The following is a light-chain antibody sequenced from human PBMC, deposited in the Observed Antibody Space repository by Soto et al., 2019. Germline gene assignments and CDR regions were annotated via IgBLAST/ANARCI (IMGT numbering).Light chain of an antibody. V-gene: IGKV2-30*01. J-gene: IGKJ1*01. CDR1: QSLAYSDGNTN. Sequence: DVVMTQSPLSLPVALGQPASISCRSSQSLAYSDGNTNLNWFLQRPGQSPRRLIYKVSNRDSGVPDRFNGSGSGTDFTLKISRVEAEDVGVYYCMQGTHWPPTFGQGTKVEIK. CDR2: KVS. CDR3: MQGTHWPPT.